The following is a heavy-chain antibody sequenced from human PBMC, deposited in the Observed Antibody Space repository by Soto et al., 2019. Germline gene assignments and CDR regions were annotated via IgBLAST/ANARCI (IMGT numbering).Heavy chain of an antibody. V-gene: IGHV3-9*01. CDR1: GFTFDDYA. CDR2: ISWDSKTV. J-gene: IGHJ4*02. CDR3: AKALRVADEGGYRNDYEVATYYFDY. D-gene: IGHD5-18*01. Sequence: PGGSLRLSCAASGFTFDDYAMHWVRQAPGKGLEWISGISWDSKTVGYAESVKGRFVISRDDARNSLYLQMNSLRVEDTAVYYCAKALRVADEGGYRNDYEVATYYFDYWGQGTLVTVSS.